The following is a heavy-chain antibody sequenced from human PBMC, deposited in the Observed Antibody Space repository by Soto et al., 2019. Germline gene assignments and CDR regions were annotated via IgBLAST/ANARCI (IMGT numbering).Heavy chain of an antibody. Sequence: GLXWIGGINHRGSTNYNPSLESRVTISVDTSKNQFSLKLPSVTAADTAMYYWGXXXXXXXXXXXXXXXFDPWGQGTLVTVS. J-gene: IGHJ5*02. V-gene: IGHV4-34*03. CDR3: GXXXXXXXXXXXXXXXFDP. CDR2: INHRGST.